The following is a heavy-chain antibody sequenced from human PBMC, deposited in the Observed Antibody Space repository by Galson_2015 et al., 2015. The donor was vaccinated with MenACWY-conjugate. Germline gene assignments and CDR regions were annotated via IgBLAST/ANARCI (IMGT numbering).Heavy chain of an antibody. CDR2: INHSGST. J-gene: IGHJ6*02. CDR3: AREVVVVPAAISGNYGMDV. Sequence: ETLSLTCAVYGGSFSGYYWTWIRQPPGKGLEWIGEINHSGSTNYNPSLKSRVTISVDTSKNQFSLKLTSATAADTAVYYCAREVVVVPAAISGNYGMDVWGQGTTVTVSS. CDR1: GGSFSGYY. V-gene: IGHV4-34*01. D-gene: IGHD2-2*02.